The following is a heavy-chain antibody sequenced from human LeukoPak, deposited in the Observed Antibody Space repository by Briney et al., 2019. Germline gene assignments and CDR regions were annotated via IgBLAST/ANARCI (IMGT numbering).Heavy chain of an antibody. CDR2: ISYDGSNK. CDR1: GFTFSSYG. CDR3: AKDFVGYYDILTGYYKDYYYYGMEV. J-gene: IGHJ6*01. V-gene: IGHV3-30*18. D-gene: IGHD3-9*01. Sequence: GGSLRLSCAASGFTFSSYGMHWVRQAPGKGLEWVAVISYDGSNKYYADSVKGRFTISRDNSKNTLYLQMNSLRAEDTAVYYCAKDFVGYYDILTGYYKDYYYYGMEVWGKGPRSPSPQ.